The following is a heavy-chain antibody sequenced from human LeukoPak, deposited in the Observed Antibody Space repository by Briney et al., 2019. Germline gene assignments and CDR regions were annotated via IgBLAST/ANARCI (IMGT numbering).Heavy chain of an antibody. D-gene: IGHD2-2*01. CDR3: AKDRESYYCSNTNCYLEY. CDR2: IRYDGSNK. Sequence: GGSLRLSCAASGFTFSSYGLHWVRQAPGKGLEWVAFIRYDGSNKYYADPVKGRFTISRDNSKNPLYLQMNSLRAEDTAVYYCAKDRESYYCSNTNCYLEYWGQGDLVTVSS. J-gene: IGHJ4*02. V-gene: IGHV3-30*02. CDR1: GFTFSSYG.